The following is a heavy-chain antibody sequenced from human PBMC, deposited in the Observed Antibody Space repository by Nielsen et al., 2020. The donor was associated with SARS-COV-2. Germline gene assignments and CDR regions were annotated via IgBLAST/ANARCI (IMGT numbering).Heavy chain of an antibody. CDR2: ISAYNGNT. CDR3: ARVRYCSSTSCSGLFDY. D-gene: IGHD2-2*01. V-gene: IGHV1-18*01. CDR1: GYTFTSYG. Sequence: ASVKVSCKASGYTFTSYGISWVRQAPGQGLEWMGWISAYNGNTNYAQKLQGRVTMTTDTSTSTAYMELRSLRSDDTAEYYCARVRYCSSTSCSGLFDYWGQGTLVTVSS. J-gene: IGHJ4*02.